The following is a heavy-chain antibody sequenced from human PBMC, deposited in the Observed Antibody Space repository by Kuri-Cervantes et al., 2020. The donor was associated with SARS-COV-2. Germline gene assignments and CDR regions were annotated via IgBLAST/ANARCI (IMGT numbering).Heavy chain of an antibody. CDR1: GFTFSSYA. CDR2: ISGSGGST. V-gene: IGHV3-23*01. D-gene: IGHD4-17*01. J-gene: IGHJ4*02. CDR3: AKDGGPGYGDYVYFDY. Sequence: GGSLRLSCAASGFTFSSYAMSWVRQAPGKGLEWVSAISGSGGSTYYADPVKGRFTISRDNSKNTLYLQMNSLRAEDTAVYYCAKDGGPGYGDYVYFDYWGQGTLVTVSS.